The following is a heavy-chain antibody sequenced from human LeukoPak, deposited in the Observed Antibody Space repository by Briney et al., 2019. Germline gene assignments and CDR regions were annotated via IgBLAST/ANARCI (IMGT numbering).Heavy chain of an antibody. D-gene: IGHD3-3*01. V-gene: IGHV3-7*05. CDR1: GFTFRRFW. CDR3: ARLGFWSGYLDY. CDR2: IQPDGSEN. J-gene: IGHJ4*02. Sequence: PGGSLRLSCAASGFTFRRFWMSWVRQSPGKGLEWVANIQPDGSENYYVDAVKGRFTISRDNAKNSLYLQMNSLRAEDTAVYYCARLGFWSGYLDYWGQGTPVTVSS.